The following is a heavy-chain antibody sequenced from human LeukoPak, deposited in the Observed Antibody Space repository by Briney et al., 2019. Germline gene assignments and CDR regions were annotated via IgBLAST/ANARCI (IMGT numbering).Heavy chain of an antibody. Sequence: GGSLRPSCAASGFTFSSYGMHWVRQAPGKGLEWVAVIWYDGSNKYYADSVKGRFTISRDNSKNTLYLQMDSLRAEDTAVYYCARVELRYSSSPYFDYWGQGTLVTVSS. V-gene: IGHV3-33*01. D-gene: IGHD6-6*01. CDR2: IWYDGSNK. CDR3: ARVELRYSSSPYFDY. CDR1: GFTFSSYG. J-gene: IGHJ4*02.